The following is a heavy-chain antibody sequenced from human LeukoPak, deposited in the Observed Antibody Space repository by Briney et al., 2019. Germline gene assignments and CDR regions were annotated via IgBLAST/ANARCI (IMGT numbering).Heavy chain of an antibody. J-gene: IGHJ4*02. CDR1: GFTFGDYA. Sequence: PGRSLRLSCTASGFTFGDYAMSWVRQAPGKGLEWVGFIRSKAYGGTTEYAASVKGRFTISRDDSKSIAYLQLNSLKTEDTAVYYCTREGGWYPPDYWGQGTLVTASS. CDR2: IRSKAYGGTT. V-gene: IGHV3-49*04. D-gene: IGHD6-19*01. CDR3: TREGGWYPPDY.